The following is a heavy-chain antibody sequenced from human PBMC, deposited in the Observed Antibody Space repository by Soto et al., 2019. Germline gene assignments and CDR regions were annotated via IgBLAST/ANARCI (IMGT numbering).Heavy chain of an antibody. Sequence: SVKVSCKASGGTFSSYAISWVRQAPGQGLEWMGGIIPIFGTANYAQKFQGRVTITADESTSTAYMELSSLRSEDTAVYYCATDYDSSGHYLTGFDYWGQGTLVTVSS. CDR2: IIPIFGTA. J-gene: IGHJ4*02. CDR1: GGTFSSYA. CDR3: ATDYDSSGHYLTGFDY. D-gene: IGHD3-22*01. V-gene: IGHV1-69*13.